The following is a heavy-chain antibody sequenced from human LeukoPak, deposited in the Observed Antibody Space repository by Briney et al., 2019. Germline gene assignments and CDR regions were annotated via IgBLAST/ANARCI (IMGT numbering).Heavy chain of an antibody. J-gene: IGHJ4*02. CDR2: IWYDGGNQ. Sequence: PGGSLRLSCAASGVTFSSFGMHWVRQAPGTGLEWVAVIWYDGGNQYYADSVKGRFTISRDNSKNTLYLQMNGLRADDTAFYYCASQMGATTSLYFDSWGQGTLVTVSS. CDR3: ASQMGATTSLYFDS. CDR1: GVTFSSFG. V-gene: IGHV3-33*01. D-gene: IGHD1-26*01.